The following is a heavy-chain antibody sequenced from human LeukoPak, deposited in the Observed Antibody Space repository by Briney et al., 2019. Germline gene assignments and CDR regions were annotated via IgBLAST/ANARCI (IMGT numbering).Heavy chain of an antibody. Sequence: GASVKVSCKASGYIFISYGICWVRQAPGQGLEWMGWISAYNYNTNYAQKLQGRVTITTDTSTSTAYMELRSLTSDDTAVYYCARVYYDSNGSYRDYWGQGTLVTVSS. CDR2: ISAYNYNT. D-gene: IGHD3-22*01. CDR3: ARVYYDSNGSYRDY. V-gene: IGHV1-18*01. CDR1: GYIFISYG. J-gene: IGHJ4*02.